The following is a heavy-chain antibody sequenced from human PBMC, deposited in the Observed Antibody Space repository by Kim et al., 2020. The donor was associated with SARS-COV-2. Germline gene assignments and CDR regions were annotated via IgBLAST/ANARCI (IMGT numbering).Heavy chain of an antibody. V-gene: IGHV3-21*01. D-gene: IGHD6-13*01. J-gene: IGHJ4*02. CDR3: ASFGSSWYYYNVHYYFDY. CDR2: ISSSSSYI. Sequence: GGSLRLSCAASGFTFSSYSMNWVRQAPGKGLEWVSSISSSSSYIYYADSVKGRFTISRDNAKNSLYLQMNSLRAEDTAVYYCASFGSSWYYYNVHYYFDYWGQGTLVTVSS. CDR1: GFTFSSYS.